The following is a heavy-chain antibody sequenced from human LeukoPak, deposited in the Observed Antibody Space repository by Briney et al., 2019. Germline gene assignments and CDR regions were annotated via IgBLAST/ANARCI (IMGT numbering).Heavy chain of an antibody. Sequence: PGGSLRLSCTASGFIFGDYAMSWFRQAPGMGLEWVGFIRSKTYGGTTEYAASVKGRFTISRDDSMSIAYLQMNSLRTEDTAVYYCTSDSSGWYWKFDYWGQGTLVTVSS. CDR1: GFIFGDYA. V-gene: IGHV3-49*03. J-gene: IGHJ4*02. CDR2: IRSKTYGGTT. D-gene: IGHD6-19*01. CDR3: TSDSSGWYWKFDY.